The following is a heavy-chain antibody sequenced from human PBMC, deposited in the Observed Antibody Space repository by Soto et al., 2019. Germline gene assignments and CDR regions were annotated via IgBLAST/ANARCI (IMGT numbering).Heavy chain of an antibody. CDR1: GGSISSGGYS. CDR3: ARVAVRGVIIFWFDP. D-gene: IGHD3-10*01. CDR2: IYHSGST. J-gene: IGHJ5*02. Sequence: SETLSLTCAVSGGSISSGGYSWSWIRQPPGKGLEWTGYIYHSGSTYYNPSLKSRVTISVDWSKNQFSLKLSSVTAADTAVYYCARVAVRGVIIFWFDPWGQGTLVTVSS. V-gene: IGHV4-30-2*01.